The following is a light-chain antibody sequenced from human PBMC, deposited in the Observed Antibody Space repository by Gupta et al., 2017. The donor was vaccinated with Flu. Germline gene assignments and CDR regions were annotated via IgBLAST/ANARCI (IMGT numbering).Light chain of an antibody. J-gene: IGKJ2*01. V-gene: IGKV3-15*01. CDR2: AS. CDR1: QSVSIN. CDR3: QQDSNWPWT. Sequence: ETAMTQSPATLSVSTGERATVSCRASQSVSINLAWYQQKPGQAPRLLIYASTSATGIPARFSGSGSGTEFTLTISSLQSEDFAVYYCQQDSNWPWTFGQGTKLEIK.